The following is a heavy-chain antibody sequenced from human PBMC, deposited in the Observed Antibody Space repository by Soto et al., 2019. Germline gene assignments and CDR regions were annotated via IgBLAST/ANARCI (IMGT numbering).Heavy chain of an antibody. CDR2: IYYSGST. V-gene: IGHV4-30-4*01. CDR1: GGSISSGDYY. D-gene: IGHD4-17*01. Sequence: SETLSLTCTVSGGSISSGDYYWSWIRQPPGKGLEWIGYIYYSGSTYYNPSLKSRVTISVDTSKNQFSLKLSSVTAADTAVYYCARAVEYGGNLPPLDYWGQGTLVTVSS. CDR3: ARAVEYGGNLPPLDY. J-gene: IGHJ4*02.